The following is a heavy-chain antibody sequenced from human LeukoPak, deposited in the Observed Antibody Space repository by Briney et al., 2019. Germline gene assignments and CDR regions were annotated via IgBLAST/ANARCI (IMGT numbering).Heavy chain of an antibody. Sequence: PSETLSLTCTVSGGSIRSGGYYWSWIRQHPGKGLEWIGFIYYTGYTYYNPSLKSRVTISVDTSKNQFSLKLSSVTAADTAVYYCARHYYDSSGHSIDYWGQGTLVTVSS. D-gene: IGHD3-22*01. V-gene: IGHV4-31*03. CDR1: GGSIRSGGYY. CDR3: ARHYYDSSGHSIDY. CDR2: IYYTGYT. J-gene: IGHJ4*02.